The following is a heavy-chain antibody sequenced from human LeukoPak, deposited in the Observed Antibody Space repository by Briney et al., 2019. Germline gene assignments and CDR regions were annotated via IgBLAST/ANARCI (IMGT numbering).Heavy chain of an antibody. D-gene: IGHD1-26*01. V-gene: IGHV1-2*02. Sequence: GASVKVSCKASGGTFSSYAISWVRQAPGQGLEWMGWINPNSGGTNYAQKFQGRVTMTRDTSISTAYMELSRLRSDDTAVYYCASQASRIVGAPDYWGQGTLVTVSS. J-gene: IGHJ4*02. CDR1: GGTFSSYA. CDR3: ASQASRIVGAPDY. CDR2: INPNSGGT.